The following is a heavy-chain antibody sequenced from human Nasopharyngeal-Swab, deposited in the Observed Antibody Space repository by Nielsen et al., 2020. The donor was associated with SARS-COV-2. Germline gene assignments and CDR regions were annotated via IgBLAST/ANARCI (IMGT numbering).Heavy chain of an antibody. D-gene: IGHD6-19*01. Sequence: WVRQAPGQGLEWMGIINPSGGSTSYAQKFQGRVTMTRDTSTSTVYMELSSLRSEDTAVYYCARGGDSLHSSGWLFDYWGQGTLVTVSS. V-gene: IGHV1-46*01. CDR2: INPSGGST. J-gene: IGHJ4*02. CDR3: ARGGDSLHSSGWLFDY.